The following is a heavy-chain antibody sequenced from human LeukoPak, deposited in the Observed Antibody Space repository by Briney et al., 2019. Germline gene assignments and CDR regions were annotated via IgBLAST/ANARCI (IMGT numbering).Heavy chain of an antibody. CDR3: ARDLVVPAAIEGTPNWFDP. CDR1: GYTFTSYG. V-gene: IGHV1-18*04. CDR2: ISAYNGNT. J-gene: IGHJ5*02. Sequence: ASVKVSCKASGYTFTSYGISWVRQAPGQGLEWMGWISAYNGNTNYAQKLQARVTMTTDTSTSTAYMELRSLRSDDTAVYYCARDLVVPAAIEGTPNWFDPWGQGTLVTVSS. D-gene: IGHD2-2*01.